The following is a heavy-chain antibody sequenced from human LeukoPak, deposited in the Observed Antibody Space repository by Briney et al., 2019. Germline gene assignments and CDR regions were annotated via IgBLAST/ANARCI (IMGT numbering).Heavy chain of an antibody. Sequence: GGSLRLSCTVSGFNFRRNGMHWVRQAPGKGLEWVAVISSDGIDKYYLDSVKGRFTISRDNSKNTLFLQMNSLRAEDTAVYYCAKDPDYGGKGDYWGQGTLVTVSS. J-gene: IGHJ4*02. V-gene: IGHV3-30*18. CDR3: AKDPDYGGKGDY. CDR1: GFNFRRNG. CDR2: ISSDGIDK. D-gene: IGHD4-23*01.